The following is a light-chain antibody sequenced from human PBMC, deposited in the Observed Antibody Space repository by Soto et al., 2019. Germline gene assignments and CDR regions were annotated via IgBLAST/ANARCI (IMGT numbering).Light chain of an antibody. Sequence: EMVLTQSPATLSLSPLERGTRSVMASQSVSSYLAWYQQKPGQAPRLLIYDASNRATGIPARFSGSGSGTDFTLTISSLEPEDFAVYYCQQRSNWPSITFGQGTRLEI. CDR1: QSVSSY. J-gene: IGKJ5*01. V-gene: IGKV3-11*01. CDR2: DAS. CDR3: QQRSNWPSIT.